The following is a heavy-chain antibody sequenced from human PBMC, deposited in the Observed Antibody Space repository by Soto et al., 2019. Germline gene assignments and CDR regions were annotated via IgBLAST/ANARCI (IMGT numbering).Heavy chain of an antibody. D-gene: IGHD4-17*01. CDR1: GFTFNTYS. CDR2: IWYDGTQK. CDR3: ERAGGTTVTGLWHFDS. Sequence: QVQLEESGGGVVQPGRSLRLSCEASGFTFNTYSMHWVRQPPGKGLEWLAAIWYDGTQKYYADSVKGRFIISRDNSKKTLYLEMNSLRAEDTAVYYFERAGGTTVTGLWHFDSWGQGTLVTVSS. V-gene: IGHV3-33*01. J-gene: IGHJ4*02.